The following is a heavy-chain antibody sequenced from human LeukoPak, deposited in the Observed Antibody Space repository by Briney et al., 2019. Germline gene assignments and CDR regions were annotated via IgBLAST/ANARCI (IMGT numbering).Heavy chain of an antibody. D-gene: IGHD5-18*01. CDR1: GYTFTGYY. CDR2: INPNSGDT. V-gene: IGHV1-2*02. J-gene: IGHJ4*02. Sequence: ASVKVSCKPSGYTFTGYYMHWVRQAPGLGLEWMGWINPNSGDTNYAQKFQGRVTMTRDTSISTAYMELSRLRSDDAAVYYCAREQDIGMVSALDYWGQGTLVTVSS. CDR3: AREQDIGMVSALDY.